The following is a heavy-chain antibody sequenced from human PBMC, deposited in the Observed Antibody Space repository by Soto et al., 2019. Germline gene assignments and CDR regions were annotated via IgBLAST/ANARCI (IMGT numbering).Heavy chain of an antibody. J-gene: IGHJ4*02. D-gene: IGHD5-18*01. CDR2: IHYTGST. CDR1: GGSISTYY. Sequence: LSLTCTVSGGSISTYYWSWIRQPPGRGLEWIGYIHYTGSTNFNPSLKSRVTISVDTSKNLFSLKLTSVTAADTAVYYCARYNYGFDYWGQGTLVTVSS. V-gene: IGHV4-59*01. CDR3: ARYNYGFDY.